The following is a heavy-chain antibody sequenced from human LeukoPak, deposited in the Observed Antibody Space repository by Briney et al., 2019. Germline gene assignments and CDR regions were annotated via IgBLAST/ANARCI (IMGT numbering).Heavy chain of an antibody. CDR2: ISSDGSNK. D-gene: IGHD2-2*02. CDR3: VRDREASYCSSATCYNVVDY. CDR1: GFTFSNYA. J-gene: IGHJ4*02. V-gene: IGHV3-30-3*01. Sequence: HARGSLRLSCAASGFTFSNYAMHWARLAPGKGLEWVAVISSDGSNKYYADSVKGRFTISRDNSKNTLFLQMNSLRAEDTAVYYCVRDREASYCSSATCYNVVDYWGQGTLVPVSS.